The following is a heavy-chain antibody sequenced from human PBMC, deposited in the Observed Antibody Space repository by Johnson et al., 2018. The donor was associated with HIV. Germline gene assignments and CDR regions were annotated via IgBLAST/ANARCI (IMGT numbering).Heavy chain of an antibody. V-gene: IGHV3-30*04. CDR3: AIVSLGGWEVRGDVLDI. CDR2: LSYAGTNE. D-gene: IGHD1-26*01. CDR1: GFTFSSYA. J-gene: IGHJ3*02. Sequence: QVQLVESGGGVVQPGRSLRLSCAASGFTFSSYAMHWVRQAPGKGLEWVAVLSYAGTNEYYSDSVKGRFTISRDNSKNTLYLQMNSLRPEDTAVYYCAIVSLGGWEVRGDVLDIWGQGTMVTVSS.